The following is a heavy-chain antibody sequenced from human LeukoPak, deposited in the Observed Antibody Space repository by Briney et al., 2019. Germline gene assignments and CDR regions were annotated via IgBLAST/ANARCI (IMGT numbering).Heavy chain of an antibody. CDR1: GFTFSSYG. CDR3: AKTGFQWGEYFYYMDV. V-gene: IGHV3-30*02. Sequence: PGGSLRLSCAASGFTFSSYGMHWVRQAPGKGLEWVAFIRHDGSSIYYADSVKGRFTISRDNSKNMLYLQMNSLIGGDTAVYYCAKTGFQWGEYFYYMDVWGKGTTVTVSS. J-gene: IGHJ6*03. CDR2: IRHDGSSI. D-gene: IGHD1-14*01.